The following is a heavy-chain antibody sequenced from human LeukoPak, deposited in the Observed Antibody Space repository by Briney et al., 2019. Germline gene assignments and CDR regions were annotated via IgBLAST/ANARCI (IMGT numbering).Heavy chain of an antibody. CDR2: ISAYNGNT. J-gene: IGHJ5*02. CDR1: GYTFTSYG. Sequence: ASVKVSCKASGYTFTSYGISWVRQAPGQGLEWMGWISAYNGNTNYAQKLQGRVTMTTDTSTSTAYMELRSLRSDDTAVYYCARDVSSMFPNWIDPWGQGILVIVSS. D-gene: IGHD6-6*01. CDR3: ARDVSSMFPNWIDP. V-gene: IGHV1-18*01.